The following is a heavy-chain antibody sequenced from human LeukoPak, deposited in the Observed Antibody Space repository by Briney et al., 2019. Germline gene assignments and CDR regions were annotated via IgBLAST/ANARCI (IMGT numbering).Heavy chain of an antibody. J-gene: IGHJ4*02. D-gene: IGHD3-3*01. CDR2: IRYDGSNK. V-gene: IGHV3-30*02. CDR1: GFTVSSSY. Sequence: GGSLRLSCAASGFTVSSSYMSWARQAPGKGLEWVAFIRYDGSNKYFADSVQGRFTISRDNSKNTLYLHMNSLRAEDTAVYYCAKVQGFLEWLLAYWGQGTLVTVSS. CDR3: AKVQGFLEWLLAY.